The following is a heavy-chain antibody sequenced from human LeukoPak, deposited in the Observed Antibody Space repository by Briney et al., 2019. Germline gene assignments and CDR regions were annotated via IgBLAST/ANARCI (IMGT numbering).Heavy chain of an antibody. V-gene: IGHV1-8*03. CDR1: GYTFTNYD. CDR2: MNPNSGNT. D-gene: IGHD3-16*01. J-gene: IGHJ4*02. Sequence: ASVKVSCKASGYTFTNYDINWVRQATGQGLEWMGWMNPNSGNTGYAQKFQGRVTITRNSSISTAYMELSSLRSEDTAVYYCARPGGSSQGFDYWDQGTLVTVSS. CDR3: ARPGGSSQGFDY.